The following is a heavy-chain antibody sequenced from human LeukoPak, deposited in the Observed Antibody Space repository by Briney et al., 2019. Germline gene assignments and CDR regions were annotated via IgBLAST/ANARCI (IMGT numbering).Heavy chain of an antibody. CDR1: GYTFTGYY. CDR3: ARAEAFDI. CDR2: ISAYNGNT. J-gene: IGHJ3*02. Sequence: GASVKVSCKASGYTFTGYYMHWVRQAPGQGLEWMGWISAYNGNTNYAQKLQGRVTMTTDTSTSTAYMELRSLRSDDTAVYYCARAEAFDIWGQGTMVTVSS. V-gene: IGHV1-18*04.